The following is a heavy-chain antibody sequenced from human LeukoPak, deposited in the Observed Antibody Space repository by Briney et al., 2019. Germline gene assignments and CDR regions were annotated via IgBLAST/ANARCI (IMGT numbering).Heavy chain of an antibody. CDR2: IYYSGST. CDR3: ARDGYDSSGYAY. D-gene: IGHD3-22*01. V-gene: IGHV4-30-4*01. CDR1: GGSISSGDYY. J-gene: IGHJ4*02. Sequence: SETLSLTCTVSGGSISSGDYYWSWIRQPPGKGLEWIGYIYYSGSTYYNPSLKSRVTISVDTSKNQFSLKLSSVTAADTAVYYCARDGYDSSGYAYWGQGTLVTVSP.